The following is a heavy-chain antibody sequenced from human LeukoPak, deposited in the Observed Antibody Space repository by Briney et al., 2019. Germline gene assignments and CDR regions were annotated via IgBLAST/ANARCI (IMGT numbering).Heavy chain of an antibody. Sequence: PSETLTLTCNVSGDSINIGGYYWSWVRQPPGKGLEWIGYIYHSGSTYYNPSLKSRVTISVDRSKNQFSLKLSSVTAADTAVYYCARVVDNGSYSGYWGQGTLVTVSS. J-gene: IGHJ4*02. V-gene: IGHV4-30-2*01. D-gene: IGHD1-26*01. CDR1: GDSINIGGYY. CDR3: ARVVDNGSYSGY. CDR2: IYHSGST.